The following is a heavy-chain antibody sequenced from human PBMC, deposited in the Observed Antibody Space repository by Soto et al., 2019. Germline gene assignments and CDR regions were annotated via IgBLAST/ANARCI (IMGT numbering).Heavy chain of an antibody. CDR3: ARGPYRNTYNWFDS. Sequence: EVQLVESGGGLVQPGGSLRLSCAASGFIFSDYEINWVRQAPGKGLEWVSYISGSGLTIYYADSVKGRFTISRDNAKNSLYLQMNSLGVEDTAVYYCARGPYRNTYNWFDSWGQGTLVTVSS. V-gene: IGHV3-48*03. CDR2: ISGSGLTI. CDR1: GFIFSDYE. J-gene: IGHJ5*02. D-gene: IGHD5-12*01.